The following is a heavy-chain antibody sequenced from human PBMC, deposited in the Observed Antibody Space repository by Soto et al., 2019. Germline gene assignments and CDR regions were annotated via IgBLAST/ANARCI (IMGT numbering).Heavy chain of an antibody. CDR3: SRISYMSGWSYYFDC. J-gene: IGHJ4*02. D-gene: IGHD6-19*01. Sequence: SGPTLVNPTQTLTLTCTVSGFSLSTSGMRVNWIRQPPGKALEWLARIDWDGGKFYGASLKTRLTNAKDTSKNQVVLTMINVDLVDTATYYCSRISYMSGWSYYFDCWGQGTLVTGSS. CDR2: IDWDGGK. CDR1: GFSLSTSGMR. V-gene: IGHV2-70*04.